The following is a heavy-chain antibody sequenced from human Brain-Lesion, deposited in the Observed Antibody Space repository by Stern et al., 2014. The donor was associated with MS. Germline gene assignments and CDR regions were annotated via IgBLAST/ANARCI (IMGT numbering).Heavy chain of an antibody. J-gene: IGHJ4*02. CDR3: ARFPASRPHVFDS. CDR2: SDHSGST. Sequence: VQLVESGPGLVKPSGTLSLTCAVSGGSISSSNWWSWVRQSPGKGLEWIGESDHSGSTIYNPSLQSRVTVSGDKSKNRFSLNLGSVTAADTAVYFCARFPASRPHVFDSWGQGTLVTVSS. D-gene: IGHD6-13*01. V-gene: IGHV4-4*02. CDR1: GGSISSSNW.